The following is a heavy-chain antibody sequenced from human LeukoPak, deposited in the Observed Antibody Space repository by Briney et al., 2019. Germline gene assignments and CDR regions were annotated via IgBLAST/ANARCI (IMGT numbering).Heavy chain of an antibody. D-gene: IGHD6-6*01. CDR2: IHPGDSDT. Sequence: ESLKISCKGSGYSFTSYWIGWVRQMPGKGLEWMGIIHPGDSDTRYSPSFQGQVTISADKSISTAYLQSSSLKASDTAMYYCARLTSSSSVYYYYMDVWGKGTTVTVSS. CDR3: ARLTSSSSVYYYYMDV. CDR1: GYSFTSYW. V-gene: IGHV5-51*01. J-gene: IGHJ6*03.